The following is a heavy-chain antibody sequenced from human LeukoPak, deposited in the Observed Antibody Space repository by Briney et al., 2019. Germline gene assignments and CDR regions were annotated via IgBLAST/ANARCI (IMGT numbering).Heavy chain of an antibody. Sequence: GGSLRLSCAAFGFTLSSFSMHWVRQSPGRGLEYVSAINYKGGTTYYTDSVKGRFTISRDNSKNTLYLQMASLRDEDTGVYYCARVGPATAFDYWGQGTQVTVSS. CDR1: GFTLSSFS. CDR2: INYKGGTT. CDR3: ARVGPATAFDY. V-gene: IGHV3-64*02. J-gene: IGHJ4*02.